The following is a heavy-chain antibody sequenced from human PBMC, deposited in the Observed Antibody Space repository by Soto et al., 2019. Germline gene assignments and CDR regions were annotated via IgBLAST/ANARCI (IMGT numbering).Heavy chain of an antibody. Sequence: ASVKVSCKTSGYTLTLYTIHWVSQAPGQRLEWMGWINTGNGNTKYSQRFQGRVTMSRDTSASTAYMELSSLTSGDTAVYYCAKLGGGYIFGPYLDYWGQGTLVTVSS. CDR2: INTGNGNT. V-gene: IGHV1-3*04. CDR3: AKLGGGYIFGPYLDY. J-gene: IGHJ4*02. CDR1: GYTLTLYT. D-gene: IGHD5-18*01.